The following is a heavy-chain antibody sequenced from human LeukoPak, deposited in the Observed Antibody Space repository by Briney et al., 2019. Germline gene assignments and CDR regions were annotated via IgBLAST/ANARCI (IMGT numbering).Heavy chain of an antibody. J-gene: IGHJ4*02. V-gene: IGHV4-4*07. CDR2: ISPRGNT. Sequence: PSETLSLTCNVSGASMSDKYWSWIRQPAGRGLEWLGRISPRGNTYYNPSLNSRVTISLDTSANQFSLKLRSVTAADTAGYYCARGGHSYGTFDSWGRGALVTVSS. CDR3: ARGGHSYGTFDS. D-gene: IGHD1-7*01. CDR1: GASMSDKY.